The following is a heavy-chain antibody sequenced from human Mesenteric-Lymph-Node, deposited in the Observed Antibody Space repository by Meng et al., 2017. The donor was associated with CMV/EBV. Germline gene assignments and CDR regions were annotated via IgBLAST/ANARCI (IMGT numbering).Heavy chain of an antibody. CDR2: IYYSGST. J-gene: IGHJ4*02. Sequence: SETLSLTCTVSGGSISSYYWSWIRQPPGKGLEWIGYIYYSGSTNYNPSLKSRVTISLDTSKNQFSLNLSSVTAADTAVYYCARGKVRGVRFDYWGQGTLVTVSS. V-gene: IGHV4-59*01. CDR1: GGSISSYY. D-gene: IGHD3-10*01. CDR3: ARGKVRGVRFDY.